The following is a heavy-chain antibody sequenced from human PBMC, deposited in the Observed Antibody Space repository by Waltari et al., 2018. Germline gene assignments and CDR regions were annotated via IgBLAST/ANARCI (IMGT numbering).Heavy chain of an antibody. V-gene: IGHV3-30*04. Sequence: QVQLVESGGGVVQPGRSLRLSCAASEFTFSSYAMHWVRQAPGKGLEWVAVISYNSRNIYYVDSVKGRFTISRDNSKKEMYLQMNSLRPEDTAVYYCARDYCDRTYCHDMDVWGQGTTVTVSS. CDR2: ISYNSRNI. CDR1: EFTFSSYA. J-gene: IGHJ6*02. CDR3: ARDYCDRTYCHDMDV. D-gene: IGHD3-22*01.